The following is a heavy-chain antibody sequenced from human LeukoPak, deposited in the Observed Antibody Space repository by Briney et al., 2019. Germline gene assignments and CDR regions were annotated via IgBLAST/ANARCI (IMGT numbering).Heavy chain of an antibody. CDR3: ASAYYDILGGHFDY. J-gene: IGHJ4*02. D-gene: IGHD3-9*01. Sequence: SETLSLTCTVSYGSISDISYYWGWIRQPPGKGLEWIGSIYYSGRPYYNSSLKSRVTISVDTSKNQFSLKVTSVTAADTAVYYCASAYYDILGGHFDYWGQGTLVTVSS. CDR2: IYYSGRP. CDR1: YGSISDISYY. V-gene: IGHV4-39*07.